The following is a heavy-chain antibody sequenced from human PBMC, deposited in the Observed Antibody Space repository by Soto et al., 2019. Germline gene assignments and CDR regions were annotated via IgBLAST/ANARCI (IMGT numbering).Heavy chain of an antibody. CDR2: INPKSGGT. V-gene: IGHV1-2*04. D-gene: IGHD2-8*01. Sequence: ASVKVSCKASGYSYADYHIHWVRQAPGQGLEWLGRINPKSGGTSTAQKFQGWVTMTTDTSISTASMELTRLTSDDTAIYYCARGDSTDCSNGVCSFFYNHDMDVWGQGTTVTVSS. J-gene: IGHJ6*02. CDR3: ARGDSTDCSNGVCSFFYNHDMDV. CDR1: GYSYADYH.